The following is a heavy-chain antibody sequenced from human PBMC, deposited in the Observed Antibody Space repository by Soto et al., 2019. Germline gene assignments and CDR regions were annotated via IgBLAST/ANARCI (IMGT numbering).Heavy chain of an antibody. Sequence: QVQLVESGGGVVQPGRCLRLSCAASGFTLSSYVMHWVRQAPGKGLEWVARISYAGNDNYYADSVKGRFTISRDNSKKKRYLQMTSLRADDTAVYYCARDRQQWLEPAGGALPFWGQGTMVIVSS. CDR3: ARDRQQWLEPAGGALPF. D-gene: IGHD6-19*01. V-gene: IGHV3-30-3*01. J-gene: IGHJ3*01. CDR1: GFTLSSYV. CDR2: ISYAGNDN.